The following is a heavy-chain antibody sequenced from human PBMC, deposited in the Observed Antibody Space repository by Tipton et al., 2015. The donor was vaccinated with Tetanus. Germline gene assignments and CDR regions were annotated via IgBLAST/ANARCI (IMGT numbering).Heavy chain of an antibody. J-gene: IGHJ4*02. CDR3: ARRVTMPSAPSRYFDY. CDR2: IFYIGSA. Sequence: LRLSCTVSGGSISSSSYYWGWIRQPPGKGLEWIGNIFYIGSAYYNPPLRSRVTISVDTSKNQFSLKLSSVTAADTALYYCARRVTMPSAPSRYFDYWGQGTLVTVSS. CDR1: GGSISSSSYY. D-gene: IGHD4/OR15-4a*01. V-gene: IGHV4-39*01.